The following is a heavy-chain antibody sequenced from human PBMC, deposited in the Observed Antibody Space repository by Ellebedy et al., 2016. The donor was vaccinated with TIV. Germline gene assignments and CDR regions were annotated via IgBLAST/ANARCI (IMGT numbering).Heavy chain of an antibody. CDR1: GFRFSDAW. J-gene: IGHJ5*02. V-gene: IGHV3-15*01. Sequence: GESLKISCAASGFRFSDAWMTWVRQAPGKGLEWIGRIRSKTEGGTTDYAAPGKGRFSISRDDSKNTLYLQMNSLKTEDTAIYYCLSVSGSYYFRYNWLDPWGRGTLVTVSS. CDR2: IRSKTEGGTT. D-gene: IGHD1-26*01. CDR3: LSVSGSYYFRYNWLDP.